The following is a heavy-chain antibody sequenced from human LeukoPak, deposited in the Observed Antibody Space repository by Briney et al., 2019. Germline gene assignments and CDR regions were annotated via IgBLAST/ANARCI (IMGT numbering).Heavy chain of an antibody. Sequence: SGGCLRLSCAVSGCTFSSYAMSWVRQAPGKGLEWVSAISGSGGSTYYADSVKGRFTISRDNSKNTLYLQMNSLRAEDTAVYYCAKSRDFWSGYYTGPIDYWGQGTLVTVSS. D-gene: IGHD3-3*01. CDR3: AKSRDFWSGYYTGPIDY. J-gene: IGHJ4*02. V-gene: IGHV3-23*01. CDR1: GCTFSSYA. CDR2: ISGSGGST.